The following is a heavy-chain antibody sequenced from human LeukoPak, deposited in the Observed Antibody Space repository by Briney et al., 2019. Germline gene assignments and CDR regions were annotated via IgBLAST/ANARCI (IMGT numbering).Heavy chain of an antibody. D-gene: IGHD3-22*01. V-gene: IGHV4-61*05. Sequence: SETLSLTCTVSRGSISSSSYYWGWIRQPPGKGLEWIGYFYHSGSTNYNPSLKSRVTISVDMSKNHFSLKLSSVTAADTAVYYCARGQWLPVFDFWGQGTLVTVSS. CDR1: RGSISSSSYY. J-gene: IGHJ4*02. CDR2: FYHSGST. CDR3: ARGQWLPVFDF.